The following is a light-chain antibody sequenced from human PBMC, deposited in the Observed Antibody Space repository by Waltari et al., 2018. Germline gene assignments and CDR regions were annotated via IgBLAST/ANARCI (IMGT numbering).Light chain of an antibody. CDR3: LLSYSGARSYV. V-gene: IGLV7-46*01. CDR2: DTS. Sequence: QAVVTQEPPLTVSPGGTVTLTCGSSTGAVTSGHYPYWFQQKPGQAPRTLIQDTSNKHSWKPGRFSGSLLGGKAALTLSGAQPEDEAEYYCLLSYSGARSYVFGTGTKVTVL. CDR1: TGAVTSGHY. J-gene: IGLJ1*01.